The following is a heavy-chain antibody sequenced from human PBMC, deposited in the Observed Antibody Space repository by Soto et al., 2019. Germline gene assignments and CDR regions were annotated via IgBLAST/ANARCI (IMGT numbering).Heavy chain of an antibody. CDR3: ASHTLAAFDY. V-gene: IGHV3-74*01. D-gene: IGHD6-13*01. CDR1: QFTFSSYW. CDR2: INSDGSST. Sequence: GGSLRLSCAASQFTFSSYWMHWVRQAPGKGLVWVSRINSDGSSTNYADSVKGRFTISRDNAKNTLYLQMNSLRAEDTAVYYCASHTLAAFDYWGQGXLVTVYS. J-gene: IGHJ4*02.